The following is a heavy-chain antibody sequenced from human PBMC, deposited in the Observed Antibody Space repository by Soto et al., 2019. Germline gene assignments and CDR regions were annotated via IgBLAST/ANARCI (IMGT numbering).Heavy chain of an antibody. D-gene: IGHD4-17*01. CDR1: GYTFTGNY. Sequence: QVQLVQSGAEVKKPGASVKVSCKASGYTFTGNYIHWMRQAPGQGPEWMGWLNPRSGATDYAQKFQGRVTITRETSISTAYMDLSRLTSDDTAMYYCVKGGGVDEVTTTRVVFDYWGQGTPLTVSS. CDR2: LNPRSGAT. V-gene: IGHV1-2*02. CDR3: VKGGGVDEVTTTRVVFDY. J-gene: IGHJ4*02.